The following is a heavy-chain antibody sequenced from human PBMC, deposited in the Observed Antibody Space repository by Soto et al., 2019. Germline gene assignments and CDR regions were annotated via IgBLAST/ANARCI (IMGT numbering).Heavy chain of an antibody. CDR1: GFTFSDYY. CDR3: ARDLGYYDSSGYFDY. Sequence: GGSLRLSCAASGFTFSDYYMSWIRQAPGKGLEWVSYISSSDSIYCADSVKGRFTISRDNAKNSLYLQMNSLRAEDTAVYYCARDLGYYDSSGYFDYWGQGTLVTVSS. V-gene: IGHV3-11*01. J-gene: IGHJ4*02. D-gene: IGHD3-22*01. CDR2: ISSSDSI.